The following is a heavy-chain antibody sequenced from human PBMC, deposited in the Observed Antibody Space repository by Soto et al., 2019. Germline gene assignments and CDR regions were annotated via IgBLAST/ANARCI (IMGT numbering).Heavy chain of an antibody. CDR1: GFTVSNNY. V-gene: IGHV3-53*03. Sequence: VGSLRLSCAASGFTVSNNYISWVCQPPGKGLEWVSLIYSGGSTYDADSVKGRFTLSRDNSKNTVYLQMNSLRAEDTAVYYCARAEWGSSYTQYYYALDVWGQGTTVTVSS. J-gene: IGHJ6*02. CDR3: ARAEWGSSYTQYYYALDV. D-gene: IGHD6-13*01. CDR2: IYSGGST.